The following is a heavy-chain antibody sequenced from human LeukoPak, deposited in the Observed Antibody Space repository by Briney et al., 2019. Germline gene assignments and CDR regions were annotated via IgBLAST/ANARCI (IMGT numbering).Heavy chain of an antibody. CDR3: ARDRRGIAAAAYNWFDP. Sequence: PSQTLSLTCTVSGGSISSGDYYWSWIRQPPGKGLEWIGYIYYSGSTYYNPSLKSRVTISVDTSKNQFSLKLSSVTAADTAVYYCARDRRGIAAAAYNWFDPWGQGTLVTVSS. J-gene: IGHJ5*02. CDR2: IYYSGST. CDR1: GGSISSGDYY. D-gene: IGHD6-13*01. V-gene: IGHV4-30-4*01.